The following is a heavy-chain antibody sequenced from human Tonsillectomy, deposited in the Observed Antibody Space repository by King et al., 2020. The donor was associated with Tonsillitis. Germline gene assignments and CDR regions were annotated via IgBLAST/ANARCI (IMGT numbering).Heavy chain of an antibody. CDR1: GGSFSGYY. CDR3: ARGGYTYAYRNDAFDI. Sequence: VQLQQWGAGLLKPSETLSLTCAGYGGSFSGYYWSWSRQSPGKGLEWIGEINHSGSTNYNPSLKGRVTISVDTSQNHFSLKQSSVTAADTAVYYCARGGYTYAYRNDAFDIWGQGTMVTVSS. J-gene: IGHJ3*02. V-gene: IGHV4-34*01. D-gene: IGHD3-16*01. CDR2: INHSGST.